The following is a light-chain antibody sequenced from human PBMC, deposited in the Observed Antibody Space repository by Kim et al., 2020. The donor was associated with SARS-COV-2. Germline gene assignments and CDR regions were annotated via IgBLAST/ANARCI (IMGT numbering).Light chain of an antibody. V-gene: IGKV3-11*01. Sequence: SPGERDTLSRRASQGVNSSLGWHQQKPGQAPRLHIYDASNRATGTPARFSGSGSGTDFTRTISSLESEDSAVYYCQQRGAWPLITVGQGTRLEIK. J-gene: IGKJ5*01. CDR2: DAS. CDR3: QQRGAWPLIT. CDR1: QGVNSS.